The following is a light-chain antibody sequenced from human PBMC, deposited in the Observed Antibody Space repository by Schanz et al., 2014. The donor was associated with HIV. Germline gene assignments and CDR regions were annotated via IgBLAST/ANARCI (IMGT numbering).Light chain of an antibody. J-gene: IGLJ1*01. V-gene: IGLV2-14*01. CDR2: DVS. Sequence: QSALTQPPSASGPPGQSVTISCTGTSSDVGGYNYVSWYQQHPGKAPKLMIYDVSNRPSGVSNRFSGSKSGNTASLTISGLQAEDEADYYCSSYTSSSTYVFGTGTKLTVL. CDR3: SSYTSSSTYV. CDR1: SSDVGGYNY.